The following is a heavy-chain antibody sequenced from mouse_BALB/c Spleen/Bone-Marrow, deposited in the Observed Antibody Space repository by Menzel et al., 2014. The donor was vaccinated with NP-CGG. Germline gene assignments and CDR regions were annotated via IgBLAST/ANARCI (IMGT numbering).Heavy chain of an antibody. D-gene: IGHD2-1*01. J-gene: IGHJ3*01. CDR2: IDPYYGDV. CDR1: GYSFTGYN. V-gene: IGHV1-39*01. CDR3: ARSGALYGNPLAF. Sequence: VQLKQSGPELEKPGASVKISCKASGYSFTGYNMNWVKQNNGKSLEWIGNIDPYYGDVNYNQKFKDKATLTVDKSSSTAYMQLKSLTSGDSAVYYCARSGALYGNPLAFWGQGTLVTVSA.